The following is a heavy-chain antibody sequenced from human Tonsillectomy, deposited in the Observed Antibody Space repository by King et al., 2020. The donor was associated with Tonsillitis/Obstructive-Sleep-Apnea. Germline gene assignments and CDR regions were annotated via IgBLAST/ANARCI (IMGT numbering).Heavy chain of an antibody. V-gene: IGHV3-15*01. D-gene: IGHD4-23*01. Sequence: VQLVESGGGLVKPGGSLRLSCAASGFTFSNAWMSWVRQAPGKGLEWVGRIKSKTDGGTTDYAAPVKGRFTISRDDSKNTLYLQMNSLKTEDTAVYYCTPDYGGPPSFDYWGQGTLVTVSS. CDR1: GFTFSNAW. J-gene: IGHJ4*02. CDR3: TPDYGGPPSFDY. CDR2: IKSKTDGGTT.